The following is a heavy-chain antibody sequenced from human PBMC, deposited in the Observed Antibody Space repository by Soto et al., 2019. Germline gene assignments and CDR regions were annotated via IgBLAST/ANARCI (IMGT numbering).Heavy chain of an antibody. CDR3: AKEGSGSRYSFDV. V-gene: IGHV3-30*18. Sequence: QVQLVESGGGVVPPGTSLKLSCAASGFTFSGHGRHWVGQAPGKGLEWVAVVSSDGGTKYYADSVKGRLTLSRDNSKNTLSLQMSSLSSEDTAVYYCAKEGSGSRYSFDVWGQGTMVTVSS. D-gene: IGHD1-26*01. J-gene: IGHJ3*01. CDR1: GFTFSGHG. CDR2: VSSDGGTK.